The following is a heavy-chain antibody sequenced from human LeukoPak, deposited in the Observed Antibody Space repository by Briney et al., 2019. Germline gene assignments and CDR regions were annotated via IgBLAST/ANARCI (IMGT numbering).Heavy chain of an antibody. CDR2: ISGSGGRT. CDR3: AKLWSLSSGFYWFDP. Sequence: PGGSLRLSCAASGFTFSSYAMSWVRQAPGKGLEWVSGISGSGGRTYYADSVKGRSTISRDNSKNTLYLQMNSLRAEDTAVYYCAKLWSLSSGFYWFDPWGQGTLVTVSS. V-gene: IGHV3-23*01. CDR1: GFTFSSYA. D-gene: IGHD6-19*01. J-gene: IGHJ5*02.